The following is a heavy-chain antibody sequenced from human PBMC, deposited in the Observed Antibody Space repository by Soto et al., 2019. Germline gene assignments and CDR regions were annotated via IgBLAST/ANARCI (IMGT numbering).Heavy chain of an antibody. V-gene: IGHV1-69*01. J-gene: IGHJ5*02. CDR3: ARVGWSRLLRWFDP. CDR1: GGTFSSYA. Sequence: QVQLVQSGAEVKKPVSSVKVSCKDSGGTFSSYAISWVRQAPGQGLEWMGGIIPIFGTANYAQKFQGRGTITADESTSTAYMELSSLRSEDTAVYYCARVGWSRLLRWFDPWGQGTLVTVSS. D-gene: IGHD2-15*01. CDR2: IIPIFGTA.